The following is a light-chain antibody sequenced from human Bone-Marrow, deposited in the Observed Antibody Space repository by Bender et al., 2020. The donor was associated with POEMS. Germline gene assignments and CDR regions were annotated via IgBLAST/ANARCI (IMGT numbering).Light chain of an antibody. CDR2: EGT. CDR1: SSDIGSSKY. CDR3: SSYTSSSTLVV. J-gene: IGLJ2*01. Sequence: QSALTQPASVSGSPGQSIIISCTGTSSDIGSSKYVSWYQQHSGKAPKLVIYEGTQRPSGVSNRFSGSKSGNTASLTISGLQAEDEADYYCSSYTSSSTLVVFGGGTTLTVL. V-gene: IGLV2-14*02.